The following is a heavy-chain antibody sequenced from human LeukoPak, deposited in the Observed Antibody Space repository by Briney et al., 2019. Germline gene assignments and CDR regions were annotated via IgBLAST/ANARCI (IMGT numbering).Heavy chain of an antibody. CDR1: GGSISSSSYY. Sequence: SETLSLTCTVSGGSISSSSYYRGWIRQPPGKGLEWIGSIYYSGSTYYNPSLKSRVTISVDTSKNQFSLKLSSVTAADTAVYYCASLTMVRGPFDYWGQGTLVTVSS. CDR3: ASLTMVRGPFDY. J-gene: IGHJ4*02. V-gene: IGHV4-39*01. D-gene: IGHD3-10*01. CDR2: IYYSGST.